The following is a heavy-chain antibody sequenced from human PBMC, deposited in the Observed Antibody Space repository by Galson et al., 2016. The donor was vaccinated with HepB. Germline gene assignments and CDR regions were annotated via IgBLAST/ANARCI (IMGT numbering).Heavy chain of an antibody. D-gene: IGHD6-19*01. CDR1: GFTFSAYM. Sequence: SLRLSCAGFGFTFSAYMMNWVRQAPGKGLEWVSTISGSGGNTYYADSVKGRFTISRDNSKNTLYLQMSSLRAEDTAIYYCAQVTQWPRKIDYWGQGTLVIVSS. V-gene: IGHV3-23*01. CDR3: AQVTQWPRKIDY. CDR2: ISGSGGNT. J-gene: IGHJ4*02.